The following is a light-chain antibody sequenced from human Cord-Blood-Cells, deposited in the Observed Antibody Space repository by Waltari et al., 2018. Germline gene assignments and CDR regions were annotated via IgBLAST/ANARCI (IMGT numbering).Light chain of an antibody. Sequence: QSVLTQPPSASGTPGQRVTISCSGSSSNIGSNYVYWYQQLPGTAPKLLIYRNNQRPSRVPDRFSGSKSGTSASLAISGLRSEDEADYYCAAWVDSLSGYVFGTGTKVTVL. J-gene: IGLJ1*01. V-gene: IGLV1-47*01. CDR2: RNN. CDR3: AAWVDSLSGYV. CDR1: SSNIGSNY.